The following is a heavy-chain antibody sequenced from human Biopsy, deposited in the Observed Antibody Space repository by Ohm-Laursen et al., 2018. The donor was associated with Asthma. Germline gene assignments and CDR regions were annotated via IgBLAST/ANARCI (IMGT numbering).Heavy chain of an antibody. CDR2: INAANGNT. CDR3: ARTYFDFLTGQVHDAFAM. CDR1: GYTFINYA. D-gene: IGHD3-9*01. V-gene: IGHV1-3*01. Sequence: GASVKVSCNASGYTFINYAIHWVRQAPGQRLEWMGWINAANGNTKYSQKFQGRLTIGRDTSASTAYMDLSSLRSEDTAVYYCARTYFDFLTGQVHDAFAMWGQGTMVTVSS. J-gene: IGHJ3*02.